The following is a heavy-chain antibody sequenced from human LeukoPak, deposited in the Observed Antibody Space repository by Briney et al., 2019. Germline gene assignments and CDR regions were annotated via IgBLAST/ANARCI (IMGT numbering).Heavy chain of an antibody. CDR2: MSASGGST. D-gene: IGHD3-10*01. Sequence: PGGSLRLSCAASGFTFSSCGMSWVRQAPGKGLEGVSYMSASGGSTYYADSVKGRFTISRNNSKNTLYRQTNSLRVEGTAIYYSAKIPLGSHWVDFDSWGPGTLVTVSS. CDR3: AKIPLGSHWVDFDS. CDR1: GFTFSSCG. V-gene: IGHV3-23*01. J-gene: IGHJ4*01.